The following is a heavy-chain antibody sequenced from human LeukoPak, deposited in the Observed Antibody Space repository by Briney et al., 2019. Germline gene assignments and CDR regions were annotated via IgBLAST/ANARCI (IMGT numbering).Heavy chain of an antibody. J-gene: IGHJ4*02. CDR3: AGHTNVVPAAYFDY. V-gene: IGHV4-4*07. CDR1: GGSMSSYY. CDR2: IHTSGTT. Sequence: SETLSLTCTVSGGSMSSYYWSFIRQSAGTGLEWLGRIHTSGTTWYNPSLKSRVTLSVDASKNQFSLGLTSVTAADTAVYYCAGHTNVVPAAYFDYWGQGALVTVSS. D-gene: IGHD2-2*01.